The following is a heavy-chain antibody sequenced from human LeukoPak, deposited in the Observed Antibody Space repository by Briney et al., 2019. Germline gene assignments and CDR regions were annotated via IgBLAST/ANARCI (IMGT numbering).Heavy chain of an antibody. Sequence: SETLSLTCAVSGGSISSSNWWSWVRQPPGKGLEWIGEIYHSGSTNYNPSLKSRVTISVDKSKNRFSLKLSSVTAADTAVYYCARRHSSSWLSDYWGQGTLVTVSS. V-gene: IGHV4-4*02. CDR2: IYHSGST. CDR3: ARRHSSSWLSDY. J-gene: IGHJ4*02. CDR1: GGSISSSNW. D-gene: IGHD6-13*01.